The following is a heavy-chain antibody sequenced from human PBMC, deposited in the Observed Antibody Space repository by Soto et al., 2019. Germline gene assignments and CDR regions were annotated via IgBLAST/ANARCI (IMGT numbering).Heavy chain of an antibody. J-gene: IGHJ5*02. CDR3: AKDLDSAADYLPNNVP. D-gene: IGHD4-17*01. V-gene: IGHV3-23*01. CDR2: VSVTGDYT. Sequence: EVQLLESGGGLVQPGGSLRLSCTASGFTFVNYPMNWVRQAPGKGLEWVSLVSVTGDYTYYADSVKGRFTISRDNSKNTLYLQMNNLNAEDTAIYYCAKDLDSAADYLPNNVPWGLGTLVTVSS. CDR1: GFTFVNYP.